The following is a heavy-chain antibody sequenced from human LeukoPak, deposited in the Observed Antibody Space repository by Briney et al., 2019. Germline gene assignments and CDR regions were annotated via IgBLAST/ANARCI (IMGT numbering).Heavy chain of an antibody. CDR2: IYYNGSTS. D-gene: IGHD4-17*01. CDR3: ARRGYGATSGWYFDL. J-gene: IGHJ2*01. Sequence: SETLSLTCTVSGGSISSNDYYWGWIRQPPGKGLEWIATIYYNGSTSYYNPSLKSRVTISLDTSRNLFSLKLTSVTAVDTAIYYCARRGYGATSGWYFDLWGRGTLVTVSS. CDR1: GGSISSNDYY. V-gene: IGHV4-39*01.